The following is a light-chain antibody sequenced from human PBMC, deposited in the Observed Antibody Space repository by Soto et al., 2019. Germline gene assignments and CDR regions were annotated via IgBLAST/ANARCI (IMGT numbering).Light chain of an antibody. CDR3: SSYTSSSTLV. V-gene: IGLV2-14*03. J-gene: IGLJ2*01. CDR1: SSDVGGYDC. CDR2: DVS. Sequence: QSALTQPASVSGSPGQSITISCTGTSSDVGGYDCVSWYQHHPGKAPKVMVYDVSKRPSGVSNRFSGSKSGNTASLTISGPQADDEADYYCSSYTSSSTLVFGGGTKLTVL.